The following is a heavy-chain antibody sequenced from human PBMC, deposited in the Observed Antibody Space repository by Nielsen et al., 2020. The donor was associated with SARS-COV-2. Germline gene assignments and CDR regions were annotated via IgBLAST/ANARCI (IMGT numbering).Heavy chain of an antibody. CDR1: GYTFTAYA. CDR2: NNSDSGNT. CDR3: ARSRGCSATSCFFDY. V-gene: IGHV1-3*04. J-gene: IGHJ4*02. Sequence: ASVKVSCKASGYTFTAYAIHWVRQDHGQRLEWMGWNNSDSGNTKYSQKFRGRVTITRDTSASTAYMELSGLSSEDTAVYYCARSRGCSATSCFFDYWGQGALVTVSP. D-gene: IGHD2-2*01.